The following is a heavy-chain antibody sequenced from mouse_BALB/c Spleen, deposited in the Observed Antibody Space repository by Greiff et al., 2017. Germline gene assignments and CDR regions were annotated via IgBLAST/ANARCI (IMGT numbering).Heavy chain of an antibody. J-gene: IGHJ4*01. Sequence: VHLVESGPGLVQPSQSLSITCTVSGFSLTSYGVHWVRQSPGKGLEWLGVIWSGGSTDYNAAFISRLSISKDNSKSQVFFKMNSLQANDTAIYYCARNGHYGYAMDYWGQGTSVTVSS. CDR1: GFSLTSYG. CDR3: ARNGHYGYAMDY. D-gene: IGHD1-1*01. CDR2: IWSGGST. V-gene: IGHV2-2*02.